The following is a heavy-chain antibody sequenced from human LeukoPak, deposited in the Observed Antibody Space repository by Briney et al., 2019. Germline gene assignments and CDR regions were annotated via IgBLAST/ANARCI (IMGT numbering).Heavy chain of an antibody. J-gene: IGHJ4*02. CDR3: AKDNYDFWSGYYRLGSRSNFDY. D-gene: IGHD3-3*01. CDR2: ISGSGGST. CDR1: GFTFSSYA. V-gene: IGHV3-23*01. Sequence: GGSLRLSCAASGFTFSSYAMSWVRQAPGKGLEWVSAISGSGGSTYYADSVKGRFTISRDNSKNTLYLQMNSLRAEDTAVYYCAKDNYDFWSGYYRLGSRSNFDYWGQGTLVTVSS.